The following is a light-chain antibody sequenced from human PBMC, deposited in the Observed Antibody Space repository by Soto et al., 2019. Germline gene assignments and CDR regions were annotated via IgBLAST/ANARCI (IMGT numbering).Light chain of an antibody. J-gene: IGKJ4*01. CDR1: QGISSA. CDR3: QKFNSYPLT. CDR2: DAS. V-gene: IGKV1-13*02. Sequence: AIQLTQSPSSLSASVGDRVTITCRASQGISSALAWYQQKPGKAPKLLIYDASSLESGVPSRFSGSGSGTDFTPTHSSLQPEDCATYYCQKFNSYPLTFGGGTKVEIK.